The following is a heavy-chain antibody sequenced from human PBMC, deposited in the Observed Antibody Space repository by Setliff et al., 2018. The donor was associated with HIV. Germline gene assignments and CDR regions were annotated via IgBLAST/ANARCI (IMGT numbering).Heavy chain of an antibody. V-gene: IGHV4-34*01. CDR1: GGSLSGYY. J-gene: IGHJ4*02. CDR3: ARKGSSSRSQEYYYDL. Sequence: SETLSLTCAVYGGSLSGYYWSWIRQPPGKGLEWFGEINHSGSTNYNPSLKSRVTISVDTSKNQFSLKLSSVTAAHTAVYYCARKGSSSRSQEYYYDLWGQGTLVTVSS. D-gene: IGHD6-13*01. CDR2: INHSGST.